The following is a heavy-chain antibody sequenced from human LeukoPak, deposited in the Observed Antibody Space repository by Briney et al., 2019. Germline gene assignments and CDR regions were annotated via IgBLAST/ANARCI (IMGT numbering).Heavy chain of an antibody. CDR2: INPNSGGT. CDR1: GYTFTGYY. D-gene: IGHD6-13*01. V-gene: IGHV1-2*04. Sequence: GASVKVSCKASGYTFTGYYMHWVRQAPGQGLEWMGWINPNSGGTNYAQKFQGWVTMTRDTSISTAYMELSRLRSDDTAVYYCARSSSSWYLGFDYWGQGTLVTVSS. J-gene: IGHJ4*02. CDR3: ARSSSSWYLGFDY.